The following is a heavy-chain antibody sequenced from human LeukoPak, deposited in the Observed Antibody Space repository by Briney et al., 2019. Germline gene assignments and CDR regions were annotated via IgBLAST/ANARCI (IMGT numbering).Heavy chain of an antibody. CDR2: IYHSGST. V-gene: IGHV4-38-2*02. D-gene: IGHD1-26*01. CDR3: ASGGMVGASPRYYYYMDV. J-gene: IGHJ6*03. Sequence: SETLSLTCTVSGYSISSGYYWGWIRQPPGKGLEWIGSIYHSGSTYYNPSLKSRVTISVDTSKNQFSLKLSSVTAADTAVYYCASGGMVGASPRYYYYMDVWGKGTTVTVSS. CDR1: GYSISSGYY.